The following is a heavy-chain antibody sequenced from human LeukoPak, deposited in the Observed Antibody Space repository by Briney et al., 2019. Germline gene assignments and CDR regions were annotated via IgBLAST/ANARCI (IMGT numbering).Heavy chain of an antibody. J-gene: IGHJ4*02. CDR1: GFIFNSYS. Sequence: GGSLRLSCAASGFIFNSYSMNWFRQAPGKGLEWVSSISSSSRFIYYADSVKGRFTISRDNAKNSLYLQMTSLRAADTAVYYCASYGRIYSSGWNYFDYWGQGTLVTVSS. CDR3: ASYGRIYSSGWNYFDY. V-gene: IGHV3-21*01. CDR2: ISSSSRFI. D-gene: IGHD6-19*01.